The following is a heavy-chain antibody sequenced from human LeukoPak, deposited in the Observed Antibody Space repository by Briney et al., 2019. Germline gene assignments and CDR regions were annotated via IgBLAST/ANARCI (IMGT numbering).Heavy chain of an antibody. V-gene: IGHV4-59*01. Sequence: PSETLSLTCTVSGGSISSYYWSWIRQPPGKGLEWIGYIYYSGSTNYNPSLKSRVTISVDTSKNQFSLKLSSVTAADTAVYYCARGGNISPSPRYYYYYYMDVWGKGTTVTVSS. J-gene: IGHJ6*03. CDR2: IYYSGST. D-gene: IGHD1-26*01. CDR1: GGSISSYY. CDR3: ARGGNISPSPRYYYYYYMDV.